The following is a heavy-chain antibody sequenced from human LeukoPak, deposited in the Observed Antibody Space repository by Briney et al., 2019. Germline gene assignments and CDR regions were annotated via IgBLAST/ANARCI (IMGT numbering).Heavy chain of an antibody. D-gene: IGHD6-6*01. CDR3: AKDLAAYSNSSNWFDP. J-gene: IGHJ5*02. V-gene: IGHV3-30*02. CDR2: IRYDGSNR. CDR1: GFTFSSYG. Sequence: GGSLRLSCAASGFTFSSYGMHWVRQAPGRGREWVAFIRYDGSNRYYADSVKGRFTISRDNSKNTLYLQMNSLRAEDTAVYYCAKDLAAYSNSSNWFDPWGQGTLVTVAS.